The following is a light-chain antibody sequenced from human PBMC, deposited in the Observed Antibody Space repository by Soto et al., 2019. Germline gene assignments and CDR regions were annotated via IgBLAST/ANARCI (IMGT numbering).Light chain of an antibody. V-gene: IGKV3D-15*02. J-gene: IGKJ2*01. Sequence: EIVMTQSPATLSVSPGERATLSCWASQSVSSKLAWYQQKPGQAPRLLIFGASSRATDTPDRFSGSGSGTDFTLTITRVDTEDFAVYYCHYYADSPYTFGQGTRLEI. CDR2: GAS. CDR3: HYYADSPYT. CDR1: QSVSSK.